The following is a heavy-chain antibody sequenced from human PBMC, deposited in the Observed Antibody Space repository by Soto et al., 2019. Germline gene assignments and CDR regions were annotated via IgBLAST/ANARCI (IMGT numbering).Heavy chain of an antibody. D-gene: IGHD3-16*02. CDR2: INHSGST. CDR3: ASRARLRIKSLGMDV. Sequence: SETLSLTCAVYGGSFSGYYWSWIRQPPGKGLEWIGEINHSGSTNYNPSLKSRVTISVDTSKNQFSLKLSSVTAADTAVYYCASRARLRIKSLGMDVWGQGTTVTVSS. V-gene: IGHV4-34*01. J-gene: IGHJ6*02. CDR1: GGSFSGYY.